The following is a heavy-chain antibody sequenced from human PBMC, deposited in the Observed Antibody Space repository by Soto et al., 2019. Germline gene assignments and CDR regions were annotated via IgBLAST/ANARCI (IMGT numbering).Heavy chain of an antibody. V-gene: IGHV4-4*07. J-gene: IGHJ3*01. D-gene: IGHD4-4*01. CDR3: ARDLSPLTVVTSQRPFGV. Sequence: SETLSLTCTVSGGSISNYYWSWIRQPAGKGLEWIGHIYSSGTTKYNPSLKSRVTMSVDTSKNQFSLQLKSVTAADTAVYYCARDLSPLTVVTSQRPFGVWGQGTMVTVSS. CDR1: GGSISNYY. CDR2: IYSSGTT.